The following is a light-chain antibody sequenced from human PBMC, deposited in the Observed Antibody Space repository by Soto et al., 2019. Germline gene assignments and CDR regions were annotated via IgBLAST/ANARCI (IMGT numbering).Light chain of an antibody. Sequence: DIQMTQSPSTLSASVGDRVTITCRASQSISSWLAWYQQKPGKAPKLLIYDASSLESGVPSRFSGSGSETDFTLTISSLQPDDFATYYCQQYNSKGTFGQGTKVDIK. CDR1: QSISSW. CDR3: QQYNSKGT. J-gene: IGKJ1*01. CDR2: DAS. V-gene: IGKV1-5*01.